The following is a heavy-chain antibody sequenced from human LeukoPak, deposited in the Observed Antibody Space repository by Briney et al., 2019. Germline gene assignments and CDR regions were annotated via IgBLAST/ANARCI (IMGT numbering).Heavy chain of an antibody. CDR1: GFTFSSHW. Sequence: GGSLRLSCAASGFTFSSHWMHWVRQAPEKGLVGVSHINADGSATYYAASVKGRFTISKDNARNTLYLQMHSLTAEDAGVYYCVRGALRDCSYTSCTRGNWFDPWGQGTLVTVSS. V-gene: IGHV3-74*01. CDR2: INADGSAT. J-gene: IGHJ5*02. CDR3: VRGALRDCSYTSCTRGNWFDP. D-gene: IGHD2-2*01.